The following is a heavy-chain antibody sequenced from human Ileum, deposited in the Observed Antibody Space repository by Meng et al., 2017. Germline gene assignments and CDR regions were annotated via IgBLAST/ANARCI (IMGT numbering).Heavy chain of an antibody. D-gene: IGHD6-19*01. CDR3: ARRAVAGFDS. Sequence: GSLRLSCTVSGGSINDYYWTWIRQSPGKGLEWIGYFYSSGFTNYNPSLKSRVTISVDTSKNQFSLKLNSVTAADTAVYFCARRAVAGFDSWGQGNLVNVSS. J-gene: IGHJ4*02. V-gene: IGHV4-59*01. CDR1: GGSINDYY. CDR2: FYSSGFT.